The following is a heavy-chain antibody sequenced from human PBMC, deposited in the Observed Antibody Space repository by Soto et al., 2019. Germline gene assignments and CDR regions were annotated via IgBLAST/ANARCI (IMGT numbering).Heavy chain of an antibody. Sequence: QVQLVQSGAEVKKPGASVKVSCKASGYTFTGYYMHCVRQAPGQGLEWMGWINPNSGGTNYAQTFQGWVTMTRDTSISTAYMALSRLRSDDTAVYYCARGITMVRGVLLDAFDIWGQGTMVTVSS. CDR1: GYTFTGYY. D-gene: IGHD3-10*01. V-gene: IGHV1-2*04. J-gene: IGHJ3*02. CDR3: ARGITMVRGVLLDAFDI. CDR2: INPNSGGT.